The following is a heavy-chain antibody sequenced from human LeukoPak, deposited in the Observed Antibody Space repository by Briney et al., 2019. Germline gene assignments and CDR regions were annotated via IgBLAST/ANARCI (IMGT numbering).Heavy chain of an antibody. CDR3: TTSLGSASI. CDR2: IKRKTDGGTT. J-gene: IGHJ3*02. CDR1: GFTVNNAW. V-gene: IGHV3-15*01. Sequence: GGSLRLSCAASGFTVNNAWMSWVRQAPGKGLECVGRIKRKTDGGTTDYTAPVKGRFTISRGDSENTLFLQMNNLKTEDTAMYYCTTSLGSASIWGQGTMVTVSS.